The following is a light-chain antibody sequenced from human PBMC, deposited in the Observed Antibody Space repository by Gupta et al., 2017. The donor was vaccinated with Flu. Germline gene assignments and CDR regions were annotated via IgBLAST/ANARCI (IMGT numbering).Light chain of an antibody. CDR2: RVS. CDR3: MQGTHWPT. J-gene: IGKJ1*01. CDR1: QSLVHRNGNTY. V-gene: IGKV2-30*02. Sequence: DVVMTQSPLSLPVTLGQPAPISCRSSQSLVHRNGNTYLTWFQQRPGQSPRRLIYRVSKRDSGVPDRFSGSGSGTDFTLKISRVEAEDVGVYYCMQGTHWPTFGQGTKVEIK.